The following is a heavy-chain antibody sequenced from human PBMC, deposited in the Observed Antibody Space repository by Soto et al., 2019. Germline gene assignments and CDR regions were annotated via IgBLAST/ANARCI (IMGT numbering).Heavy chain of an antibody. V-gene: IGHV3-15*01. J-gene: IGHJ6*02. Sequence: EVQLVESGGGLVKPGGSLRLSCAASGFTFSNAWMSWVRQAPGKGLEWVGRIKSKTDGGTTDYAAPVKGRFTISRDDSKNTLYLQMNSLKTEDTAVYYCTMTIAEELYYYYYGMDVWGQGTTVTVSS. CDR3: TMTIAEELYYYYYGMDV. D-gene: IGHD6-13*01. CDR2: IKSKTDGGTT. CDR1: GFTFSNAW.